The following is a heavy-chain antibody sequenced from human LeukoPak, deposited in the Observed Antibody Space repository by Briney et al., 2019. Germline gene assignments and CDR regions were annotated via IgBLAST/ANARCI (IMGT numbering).Heavy chain of an antibody. CDR3: ATSGATTVTTWGGSWFDP. V-gene: IGHV4-34*01. CDR1: GGSFSGCY. CDR2: INHSAST. D-gene: IGHD4-17*01. Sequence: SETLSLTCAVYGGSFSGCYLSWIRQPPGKGLEWIGEINHSASTNYNPSLKSRVTISVDTSKNQFSLKLSSVTAADTAVYYCATSGATTVTTWGGSWFDPWGQGTLVTVSS. J-gene: IGHJ5*02.